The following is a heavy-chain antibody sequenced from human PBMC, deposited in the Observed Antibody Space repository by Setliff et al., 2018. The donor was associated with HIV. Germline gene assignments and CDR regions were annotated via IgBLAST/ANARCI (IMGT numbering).Heavy chain of an antibody. CDR3: ARSLLPSITVAGTIGY. CDR2: IYYTGSP. J-gene: IGHJ4*02. Sequence: SETLSLTCTVSGDSISSSIYYWGWVRQPPGKGLEWIGGIYYTGSPFYNPSLKSRATISVDTSNNQFSLKLSSVTAADTAVYYCARSLLPSITVAGTIGYWGQGSLVTVSS. CDR1: GDSISSSIYY. V-gene: IGHV4-39*01. D-gene: IGHD6-19*01.